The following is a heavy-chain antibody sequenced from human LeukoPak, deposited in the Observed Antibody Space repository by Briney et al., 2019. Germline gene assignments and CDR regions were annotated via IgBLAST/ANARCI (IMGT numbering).Heavy chain of an antibody. CDR3: ARERSGPAVRAHNWFDP. J-gene: IGHJ5*02. CDR2: ISSSSRSI. Sequence: GGSLRLSCVASGFTFRGYNMDWVRQAPGKGLGWDSSISSSSRSIYYADSLKGRFTIARDNTKNSLYLQMNSLRVEDTAVYYCARERSGPAVRAHNWFDPWGQGTLVIVSS. V-gene: IGHV3-21*01. CDR1: GFTFRGYN. D-gene: IGHD1-26*01.